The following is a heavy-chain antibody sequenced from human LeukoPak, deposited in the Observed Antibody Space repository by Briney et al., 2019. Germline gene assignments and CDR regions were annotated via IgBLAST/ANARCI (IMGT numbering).Heavy chain of an antibody. V-gene: IGHV3-43*01. CDR2: INWDGSGT. CDR3: ASEGGYKRPFDY. CDR1: GFVFDDYS. J-gene: IGHJ4*02. Sequence: GGSLRLSCAAPGFVFDDYSMHWVRQTPGKGLEWISAINWDGSGTYYAESLKGRFTISRDNGDSTLYLQMNNLRTDDTALYYCASEGGYKRPFDYWGRGTLVTVSS. D-gene: IGHD3-22*01.